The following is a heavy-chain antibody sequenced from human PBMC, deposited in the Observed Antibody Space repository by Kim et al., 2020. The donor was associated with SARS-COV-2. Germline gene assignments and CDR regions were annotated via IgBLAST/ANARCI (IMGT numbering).Heavy chain of an antibody. V-gene: IGHV4-59*01. J-gene: IGHJ3*02. CDR3: ARAGYYDSSGYYHDAFDI. Sequence: SETLSLTCTVSGGSISSYYWSWIRQPPGKGLEWIGYIYYSGSTIYNPSLKSRVTISVDTSKNQFSLKLSSVTAADTAVYYCARAGYYDSSGYYHDAFDIWGQGTMVTVSS. D-gene: IGHD3-22*01. CDR2: IYYSGST. CDR1: GGSISSYY.